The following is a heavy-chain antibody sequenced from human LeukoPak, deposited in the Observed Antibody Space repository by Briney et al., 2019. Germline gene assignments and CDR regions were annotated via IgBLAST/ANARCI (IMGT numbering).Heavy chain of an antibody. D-gene: IGHD2-2*01. Sequence: ASVTVSCKASGYTFTSYGISWVRQAPGQLLEWMGWIIAYNGNTNYAQKLQGRVTMTTDTSTSTAYMELRRLRSDDTAVYCCARNRDVPAVTSFDYWGQGTLVTVSS. CDR3: ARNRDVPAVTSFDY. CDR2: IIAYNGNT. CDR1: GYTFTSYG. V-gene: IGHV1-18*04. J-gene: IGHJ4*02.